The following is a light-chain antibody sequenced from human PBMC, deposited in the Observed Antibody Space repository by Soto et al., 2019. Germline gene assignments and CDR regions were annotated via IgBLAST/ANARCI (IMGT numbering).Light chain of an antibody. V-gene: IGKV1-17*01. Sequence: DIQMTQSPSSLSASVGDRVTLTCRASQGIGNDLGWYQQQPGKAPKRLIYGVFNLQSGVSSRLIGSGSGTEFTLTISSRQAEDFATYYCLQHRSYHWTFGQGNKVEIK. J-gene: IGKJ1*01. CDR3: LQHRSYHWT. CDR2: GVF. CDR1: QGIGND.